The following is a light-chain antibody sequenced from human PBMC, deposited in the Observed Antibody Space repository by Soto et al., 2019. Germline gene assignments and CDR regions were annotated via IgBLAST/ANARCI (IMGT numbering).Light chain of an antibody. J-gene: IGLJ1*01. Sequence: QLVLTQPRSVSGSPGQSVTISCTGTSSDVGGYNYVSWYQQHPGKAPKLMIYDVSKRPSGVPDRFSGSKSGNTASLTISGLQAEDEADYYCYSYAGSYTFYVFGTGTKVTVL. CDR3: YSYAGSYTFYV. CDR1: SSDVGGYNY. CDR2: DVS. V-gene: IGLV2-11*01.